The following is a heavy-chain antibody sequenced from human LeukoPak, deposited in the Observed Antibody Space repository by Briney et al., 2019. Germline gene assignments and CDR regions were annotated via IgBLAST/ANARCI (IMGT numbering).Heavy chain of an antibody. CDR3: ARQGSGYIPTYYYYMDV. CDR2: IYPGDSDT. CDR1: GYSFTRYW. J-gene: IGHJ6*03. V-gene: IGHV5-51*01. D-gene: IGHD5-18*01. Sequence: GESLKISCKGSGYSFTRYWIGWVRQMPGKGLEWMGIIYPGDSDTRYSPSFQGQVNISADKSISTTYLQWSSLKASDTAMYYCARQGSGYIPTYYYYMDVWGKGTTVTISS.